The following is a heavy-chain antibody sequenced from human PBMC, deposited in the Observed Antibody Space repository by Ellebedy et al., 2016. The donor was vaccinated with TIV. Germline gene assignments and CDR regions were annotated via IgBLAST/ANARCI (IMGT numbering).Heavy chain of an antibody. CDR2: IFSNDEK. CDR3: VRALKYCGGDCTYKFDF. J-gene: IGHJ4*02. CDR1: GFSLTNIIMS. D-gene: IGHD2-21*02. Sequence: SGPTLVKPKETLKLTCTVSGFSLTNIIMSVSWIRQPPGKALEWLAHIFSNDEKSYSTSLEARLSISKDTAKSQVVLTVANMDPLDTATYYCVRALKYCGGDCTYKFDFWGQGALVTVSS. V-gene: IGHV2-26*01.